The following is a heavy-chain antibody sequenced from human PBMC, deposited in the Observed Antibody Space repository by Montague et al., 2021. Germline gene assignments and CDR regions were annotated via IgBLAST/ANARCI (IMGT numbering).Heavy chain of an antibody. Sequence: SLRLSCAGSGFTLDSYMMSWVRQAPGKGLEWVSASSGTGADTYYXDSVKGRFTISRDNSKNTLYLQMDSLRDDDTAVYYCARDGYNWIPYDYWGQGTLVTVSS. CDR3: ARDGYNWIPYDY. J-gene: IGHJ4*02. V-gene: IGHV3-23*01. D-gene: IGHD1-1*01. CDR1: GFTLDSYM. CDR2: SSGTGADT.